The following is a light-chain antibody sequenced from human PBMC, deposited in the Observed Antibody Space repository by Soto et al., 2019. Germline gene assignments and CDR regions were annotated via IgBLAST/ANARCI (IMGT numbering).Light chain of an antibody. J-gene: IGLJ3*02. Sequence: QSVLTQPPSVSAAPRQRVTISCSGSSSNIGNNAVNWYQQLPGMAPKLLIHFDDRVASGVSDRFSGSKSGTSASLAISGLQSEDEADYYCAAWDDSLTGPVFGGGTKLTVL. CDR3: AAWDDSLTGPV. V-gene: IGLV1-36*01. CDR1: SSNIGNNA. CDR2: FDD.